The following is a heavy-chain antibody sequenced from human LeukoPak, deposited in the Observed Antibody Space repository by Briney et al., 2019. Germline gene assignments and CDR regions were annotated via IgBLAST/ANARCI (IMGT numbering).Heavy chain of an antibody. D-gene: IGHD3-10*01. Sequence: ASVKVSCKASGYTFTSYYMHWVRQAPGQGLEWMGIINPSGGSTSYAQKLQGRVTMTTDTSTSTAYMELRSLRSDDTAVYYCARVRGYYYGSGSYLGHYYYMDVWGKGTTVTVSS. CDR1: GYTFTSYY. CDR2: INPSGGST. J-gene: IGHJ6*03. CDR3: ARVRGYYYGSGSYLGHYYYMDV. V-gene: IGHV1-46*01.